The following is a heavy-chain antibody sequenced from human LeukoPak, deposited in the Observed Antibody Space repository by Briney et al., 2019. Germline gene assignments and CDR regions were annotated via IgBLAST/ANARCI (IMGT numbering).Heavy chain of an antibody. V-gene: IGHV4-59*12. D-gene: IGHD3-9*01. CDR2: IYHSGST. J-gene: IGHJ4*02. Sequence: SETLSLTCSVSGDSISIYYWSWIRQPPGKGLEWIGYIYHSGSTYYNPSLKSRVTISVDRSKNQFSLKLSSVTAADTAVYYCARGGYDILTGRYDYFDYWGQGTLVTVSS. CDR1: GDSISIYY. CDR3: ARGGYDILTGRYDYFDY.